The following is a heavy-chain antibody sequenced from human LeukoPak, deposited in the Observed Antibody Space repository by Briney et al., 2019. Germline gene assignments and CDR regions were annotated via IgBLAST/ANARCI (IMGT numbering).Heavy chain of an antibody. CDR3: ARGPYGDYGFDP. CDR1: GDSVSSSNYY. CDR2: IYYGGNT. D-gene: IGHD4-17*01. Sequence: PSESLSLTCAVSGDSVSSSNYYWGWLRQPPGKGLEWIGYIYYGGNTNYNPSLQSRVTISVDTSKSQFSLKLSSVTAADTAVYYCARGPYGDYGFDPWGQGTLVTVSS. V-gene: IGHV4-61*05. J-gene: IGHJ5*02.